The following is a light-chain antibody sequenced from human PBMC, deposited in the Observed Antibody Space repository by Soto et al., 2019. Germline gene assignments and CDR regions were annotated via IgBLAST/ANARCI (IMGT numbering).Light chain of an antibody. CDR2: LAS. Sequence: EIVLTQSPATLSSFPGDRVTLSCRASQAVNTRLAWYQHKPGQAPRLLIYLASNRAAGVPARFSGSGSGTDFTLTISDVEPEDFAVYYCQQSLTFGGGTKVEIK. CDR1: QAVNTR. V-gene: IGKV3D-11*01. J-gene: IGKJ4*01. CDR3: QQSLT.